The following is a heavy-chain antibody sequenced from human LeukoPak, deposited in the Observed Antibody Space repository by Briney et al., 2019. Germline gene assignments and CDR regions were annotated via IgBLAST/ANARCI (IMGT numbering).Heavy chain of an antibody. CDR2: ISYDGSNK. D-gene: IGHD4-17*01. V-gene: IGHV3-30*03. CDR1: GFTFSSYG. Sequence: GGSLRLSCAASGFTFSSYGMHWVRQAPGKGLEWVAVISYDGSNKYYADSVKGRFTISRDNSKNTLYLQMNSLRAEDTAVYYCATDRQLRYFDHWGQGTLVTVSS. CDR3: ATDRQLRYFDH. J-gene: IGHJ4*02.